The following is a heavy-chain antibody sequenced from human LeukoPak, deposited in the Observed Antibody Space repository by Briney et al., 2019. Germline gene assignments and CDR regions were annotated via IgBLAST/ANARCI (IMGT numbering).Heavy chain of an antibody. J-gene: IGHJ6*02. CDR2: ISAYNGNT. CDR1: GYTFISYG. D-gene: IGHD2-2*02. V-gene: IGHV1-18*01. CDR3: ARVSCSSTSCYRTVTYYYYGMDV. Sequence: ASVKVSCKASGYTFISYGISWVRQAPGQGLEWMGWISAYNGNTNYTQKLQGKVSMTTDTSTSTAYMELSSLRSEDTAVYYCARVSCSSTSCYRTVTYYYYGMDVWGQGTTVTVSS.